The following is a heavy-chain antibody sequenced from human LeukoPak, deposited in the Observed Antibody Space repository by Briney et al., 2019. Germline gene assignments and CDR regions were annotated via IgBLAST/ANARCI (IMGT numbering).Heavy chain of an antibody. Sequence: PSETLSLTCTVSGGSISSYYWSWIRQPPGKGLEWIGYIYYSGSTNYNPSLKSRVTISVDTSKNQFSLKLSSVTAAGTAVYYCARVRCSGGSCYLDYWGQGTLVTVSS. J-gene: IGHJ4*02. V-gene: IGHV4-59*12. CDR2: IYYSGST. D-gene: IGHD2-15*01. CDR1: GGSISSYY. CDR3: ARVRCSGGSCYLDY.